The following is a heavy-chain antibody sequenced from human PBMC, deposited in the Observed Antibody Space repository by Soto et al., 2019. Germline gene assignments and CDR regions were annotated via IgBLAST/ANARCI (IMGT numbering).Heavy chain of an antibody. CDR2: LNGGTGNT. J-gene: IGHJ1*01. Sequence: QVQLVQSGGEVKKPGASVKVSCKASGYIFSKYAIHWVRQVPGHKLGWVEWLNGGTGNTKYSQKFQGRDTITRDTSATTAYVKQNSLTYEDTAVYYCARENLDFFLRLHTRGQGTLVTVSS. V-gene: IGHV1-3*01. CDR3: ARENLDFFLRLHT. CDR1: GYIFSKYA.